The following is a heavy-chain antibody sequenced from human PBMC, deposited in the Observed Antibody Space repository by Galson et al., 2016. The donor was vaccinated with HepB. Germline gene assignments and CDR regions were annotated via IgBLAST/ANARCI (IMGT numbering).Heavy chain of an antibody. V-gene: IGHV1-69*13. CDR2: IVPVFETI. Sequence: SVKVSCKASGGMFTSYAFTWVRQAPGQGLEWMGGIVPVFETINYAQEFQGRVTFTADVSTRTASMELSNLRSEDTAVYYCATYVDTAMVRHYYYGIDVWDQGTTVTVSS. CDR1: GGMFTSYA. J-gene: IGHJ6*02. D-gene: IGHD5-18*01. CDR3: ATYVDTAMVRHYYYGIDV.